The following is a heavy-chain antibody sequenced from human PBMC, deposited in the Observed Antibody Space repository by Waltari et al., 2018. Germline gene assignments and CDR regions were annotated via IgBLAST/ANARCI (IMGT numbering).Heavy chain of an antibody. D-gene: IGHD5-12*01. CDR2: VSYNGDT. J-gene: IGHJ3*01. Sequence: QLQLQESGPGLLKPSETLSLTCSVSGGSIITDRHYWGWIRQPPGQGLEWIGTVSYNGDTYSSPSLKSRVSLSRDTSKNQFSLTLGSVTATDTAVYYCATYIGASIGTAAFDVWGQGTLVSVSS. V-gene: IGHV4-39*01. CDR3: ATYIGASIGTAAFDV. CDR1: GGSIITDRHY.